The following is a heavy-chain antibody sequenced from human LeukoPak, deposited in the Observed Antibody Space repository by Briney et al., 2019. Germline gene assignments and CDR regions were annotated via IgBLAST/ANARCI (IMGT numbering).Heavy chain of an antibody. D-gene: IGHD3-10*02. CDR3: ARVLPVPYLLDS. CDR1: GHSTTRGYY. V-gene: IGHV4-38-2*01. J-gene: IGHJ4*02. CDR2: FFQSEKS. Sequence: SETLSLTCGISGHSTTRGYYWAWFRQSPGKALEWIATFFQSEKSFYNASLKSRVLMSLDTSKSQFSLNLTSLTAADTAVYYCARVLPVPYLLDSWGQGTHVTVSS.